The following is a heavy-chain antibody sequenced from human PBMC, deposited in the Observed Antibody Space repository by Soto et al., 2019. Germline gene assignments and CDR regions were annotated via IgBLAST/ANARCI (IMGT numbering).Heavy chain of an antibody. CDR3: ARARTVAVSGRTGGSYYYAMDL. D-gene: IGHD6-19*01. J-gene: IGHJ6*02. Sequence: QVQLEQAGAEVKRPGSSVKVSCRASGGTFTSYSINWVRRAPGQGPDWMGAVIPRFGTTTYAQRFEGRVTVIADESTSTVFMEMSGLRSEDPAVYFCARARTVAVSGRTGGSYYYAMDLWGQGTAVTVSS. CDR1: GGTFTSYS. CDR2: VIPRFGTT. V-gene: IGHV1-69*01.